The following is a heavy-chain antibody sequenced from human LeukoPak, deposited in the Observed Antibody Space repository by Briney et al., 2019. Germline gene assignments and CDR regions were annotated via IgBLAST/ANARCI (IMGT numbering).Heavy chain of an antibody. V-gene: IGHV1-46*01. Sequence: GASVKVSCKASGYTFTSYYMHWVRQAPGQGLEWMGIINPSGGSTSYAQKFQGRVTMTRDMSTSTVYMELSSLRSEDTAVYYCARGRGAGTPHDRYFDYWGQGTLVTVSS. J-gene: IGHJ4*02. CDR2: INPSGGST. CDR3: ARGRGAGTPHDRYFDY. D-gene: IGHD1-26*01. CDR1: GYTFTSYY.